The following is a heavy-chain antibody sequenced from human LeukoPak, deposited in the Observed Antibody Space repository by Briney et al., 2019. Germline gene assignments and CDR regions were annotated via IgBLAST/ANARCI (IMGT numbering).Heavy chain of an antibody. D-gene: IGHD2-15*01. V-gene: IGHV4-4*07. CDR1: GGSISSYY. CDR3: SGGSWQYNWFDP. J-gene: IGHJ5*02. CDR2: IYTSGST. Sequence: SETLSLTCTVSGGSISSYYWSWIRQPAGKGLEWIGRIYTSGSTNYNPSLKSRVTMSVDTSKNQFSLKLSSVTAADTAVYYCSGGSWQYNWFDPWGQGTLVTVSS.